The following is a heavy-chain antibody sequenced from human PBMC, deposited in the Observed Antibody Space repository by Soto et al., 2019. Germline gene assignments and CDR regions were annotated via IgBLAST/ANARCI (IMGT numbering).Heavy chain of an antibody. J-gene: IGHJ4*02. CDR2: ISWNSGGG. Sequence: EVQLVESGGGLVQPGRSLRLSCAASGFTFDDYAMHWVRQAPGKGLEWVSGISWNSGGGGYADSVKGRFTISRDNAKNSLYLQMDSLRAEDTALSYGAKDSGLVLSFDFDVWGQGTLVTVPS. CDR3: AKDSGLVLSFDFDV. CDR1: GFTFDDYA. D-gene: IGHD6-13*01. V-gene: IGHV3-9*01.